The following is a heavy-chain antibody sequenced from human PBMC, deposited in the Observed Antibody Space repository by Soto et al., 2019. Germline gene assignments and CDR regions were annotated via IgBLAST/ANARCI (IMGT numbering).Heavy chain of an antibody. Sequence: EVQLVESGGGLVKPGGSLRLSCAASGFTFSSYSMNWVRQAPGKGLEWVSSISSSSSYIYYADSVKGRFTISRDNAKNSQYLQMYSLRAEDTAVYYCARMTAVTTNDWGQGTLVTVSA. D-gene: IGHD4-17*01. CDR3: ARMTAVTTND. CDR1: GFTFSSYS. CDR2: ISSSSSYI. V-gene: IGHV3-21*01. J-gene: IGHJ4*02.